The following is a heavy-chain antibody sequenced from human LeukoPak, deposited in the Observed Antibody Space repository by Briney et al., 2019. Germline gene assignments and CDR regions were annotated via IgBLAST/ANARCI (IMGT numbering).Heavy chain of an antibody. D-gene: IGHD2-21*01. V-gene: IGHV4-59*01. CDR1: GGSISGFY. CDR3: ARGVVIAPQTFDY. J-gene: IGHJ4*02. Sequence: SETLSLTCTVSGGSISGFYWAWIRQPPGKGLEWIGYIYYSGSTNYNPSLKSRVTISVDTSKNQFSLKLSSVTAADTAVYYCARGVVIAPQTFDYWGQGTLVTVSS. CDR2: IYYSGST.